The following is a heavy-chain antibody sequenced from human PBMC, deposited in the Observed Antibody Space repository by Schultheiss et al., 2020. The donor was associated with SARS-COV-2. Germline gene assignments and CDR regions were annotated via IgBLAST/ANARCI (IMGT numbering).Heavy chain of an antibody. CDR2: ISSSSSTI. CDR3: AKSKGAYYYYYMDV. J-gene: IGHJ6*03. V-gene: IGHV3-48*04. CDR1: GFTFSSYA. D-gene: IGHD1-26*01. Sequence: GGSLRLSCSASGFTFSSYAMHWVRQAPGKGLEWVSYISSSSSTIYYADSVKGRFTISRDNAKNSLYLQMNSLRAEDTAVYYCAKSKGAYYYYYMDVWGKGTTVTVSS.